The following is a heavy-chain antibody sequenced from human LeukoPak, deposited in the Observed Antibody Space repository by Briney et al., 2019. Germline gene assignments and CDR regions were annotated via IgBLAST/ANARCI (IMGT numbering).Heavy chain of an antibody. CDR1: GGSISSSNW. CDR3: ARDPGCSGGSCYMDV. Sequence: SETLSLTCAVSGGSISSSNWWSWVRQPPGKGLEWIGEIYHSGRTNYNPSLKSRVTISVDTSKNQFSLKLSSVTAADTAVYYCARDPGCSGGSCYMDVWGKGTTVTVSS. CDR2: IYHSGRT. V-gene: IGHV4-4*02. J-gene: IGHJ6*03. D-gene: IGHD2-15*01.